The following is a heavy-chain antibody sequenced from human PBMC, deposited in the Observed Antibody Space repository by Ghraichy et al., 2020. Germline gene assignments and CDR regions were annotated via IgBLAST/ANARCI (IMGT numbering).Heavy chain of an antibody. CDR1: GFTFSSYW. Sequence: GGSLRLSCAASGFTFSSYWMHWVRQAPGKGLVWVSRINSDGSSTSYADSVKGRFTISRDNAKNTLYLQMNSLRAEDTAVYYCAREGPSGYDFEVDYYYYGMDVWGQGTTVTVSS. CDR3: AREGPSGYDFEVDYYYYGMDV. D-gene: IGHD5-12*01. V-gene: IGHV3-74*01. CDR2: INSDGSST. J-gene: IGHJ6*02.